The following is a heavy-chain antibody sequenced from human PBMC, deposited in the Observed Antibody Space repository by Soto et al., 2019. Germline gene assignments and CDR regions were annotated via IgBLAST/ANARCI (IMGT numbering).Heavy chain of an antibody. CDR2: ISYDGSNK. J-gene: IGHJ6*02. D-gene: IGHD6-25*01. Sequence: QVQLVESGGGVVQPGRSLRLSCAASGFTFSSYGMHWVRQAPGKGLEWVAVISYDGSNKYYADSVKGRFTISRDNSQNTLYLQMNSLRAEDTAVCYCAKDRRPNYYYGMDVWGQGTTVTVSS. CDR1: GFTFSSYG. CDR3: AKDRRPNYYYGMDV. V-gene: IGHV3-30*18.